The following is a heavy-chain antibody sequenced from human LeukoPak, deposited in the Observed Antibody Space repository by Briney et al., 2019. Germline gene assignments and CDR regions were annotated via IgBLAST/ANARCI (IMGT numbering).Heavy chain of an antibody. CDR3: ATVRITGTTPFDY. V-gene: IGHV1-8*01. CDR1: GYTFTSYD. J-gene: IGHJ4*02. D-gene: IGHD1-7*01. Sequence: AASVKVSCKASGYTFTSYDINWVRQATGQGLEWMGWMNPNSGNTGYAQKFQGRVTMTRNTSISTAYMELSSLRSEDTAVYYCATVRITGTTPFDYWGQGTLVTVSS. CDR2: MNPNSGNT.